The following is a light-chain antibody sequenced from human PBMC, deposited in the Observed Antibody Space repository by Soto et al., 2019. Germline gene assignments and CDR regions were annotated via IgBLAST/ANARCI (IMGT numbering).Light chain of an antibody. Sequence: QSVLTQPPSASGSPGQSVTISCTGTSSDVGGYIFVSWYQQHPGKVPKLIIYDVNKRLSGVPDRFSGSKYGNTASLTVSGLQAEDEGDYYCVSFAGGTYVFGTGTKVTVL. V-gene: IGLV2-8*01. CDR3: VSFAGGTYV. CDR2: DVN. J-gene: IGLJ1*01. CDR1: SSDVGGYIF.